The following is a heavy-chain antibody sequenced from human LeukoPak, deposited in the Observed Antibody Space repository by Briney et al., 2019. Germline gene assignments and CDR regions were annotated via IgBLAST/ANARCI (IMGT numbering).Heavy chain of an antibody. J-gene: IGHJ4*02. CDR1: GFTFSSYS. Sequence: PGGSLRLSCAASGFTFSSYSMNWVRQAPGKGLEWVSYISSSSSTKYYADSVKGRFTISRDNSKNTLYLQMNSLRAEDTAVYYCARDRYTDAYLYFDYWGQGTLVTVSS. CDR2: ISSSSSTK. D-gene: IGHD3-16*02. V-gene: IGHV3-48*01. CDR3: ARDRYTDAYLYFDY.